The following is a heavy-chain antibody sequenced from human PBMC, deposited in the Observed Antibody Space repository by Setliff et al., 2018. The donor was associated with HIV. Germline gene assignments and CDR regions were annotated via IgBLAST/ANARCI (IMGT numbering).Heavy chain of an antibody. D-gene: IGHD2-2*01. Sequence: LRLSCAASGLTGLTFSNYAMNWVRQAPGKGLEWVSAIIESGGTFYTDSVKGRFTISRDNSKNTLYLQMNSLRAEDTAVYYCAKVTSFWFEDYWGQGTLVTVS. V-gene: IGHV3-23*01. CDR1: GLTGLTFSNYA. CDR2: IIESGGT. J-gene: IGHJ4*02. CDR3: AKVTSFWFEDY.